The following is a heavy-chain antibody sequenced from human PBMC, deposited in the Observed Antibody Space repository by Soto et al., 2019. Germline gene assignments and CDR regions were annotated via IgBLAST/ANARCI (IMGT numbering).Heavy chain of an antibody. CDR2: ISAYNGNT. CDR1: GYTFTSYG. J-gene: IGHJ3*02. CDR3: ARLSIAAAGTYDAFDI. D-gene: IGHD6-13*01. Sequence: ASVNVSCKASGYTFTSYGISWVRQAPGQGLEWMGWISAYNGNTNYAQKLQGRVTMTTDTSTSTAYMELRSLRSDDTAVYYCARLSIAAAGTYDAFDIWGQGTMVTVSS. V-gene: IGHV1-18*01.